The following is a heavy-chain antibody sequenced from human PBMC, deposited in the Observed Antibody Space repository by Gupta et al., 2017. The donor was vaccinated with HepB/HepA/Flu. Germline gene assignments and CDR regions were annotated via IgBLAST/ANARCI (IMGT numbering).Heavy chain of an antibody. CDR2: ISGSGSNT. D-gene: IGHD2-15*01. Sequence: EVQLLESGGGLVQPGGSLRLSCAASGFTFTTYAMSWVRQAPGKGLEWVSVISGSGSNTNYADSVKGRFTISRDNSKNMVYLQMNSLRDEDTAVYYCAKWKSGSSDYWGQGTLVTVSS. J-gene: IGHJ4*02. CDR3: AKWKSGSSDY. V-gene: IGHV3-23*01. CDR1: GFTFTTYA.